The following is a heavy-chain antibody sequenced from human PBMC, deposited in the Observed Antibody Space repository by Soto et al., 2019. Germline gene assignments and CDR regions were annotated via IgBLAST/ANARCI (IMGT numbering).Heavy chain of an antibody. J-gene: IGHJ4*02. CDR2: ISGSGGST. CDR1: GFTFSSYA. D-gene: IGHD4-17*01. V-gene: IGHV3-23*01. CDR3: AKFPDYGDYAVAGYFDY. Sequence: GGSLRLSCAASGFTFSSYAMSWVRQAPGKGLEWVSAISGSGGSTYYADSVKGRFTISRDNSKNTLYLQMNSLRAEDTAVYYCAKFPDYGDYAVAGYFDYWGQGTLVTVSS.